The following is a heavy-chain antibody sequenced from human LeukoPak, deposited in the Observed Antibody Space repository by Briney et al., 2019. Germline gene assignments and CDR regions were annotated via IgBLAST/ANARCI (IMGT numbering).Heavy chain of an antibody. J-gene: IGHJ5*02. Sequence: PSETLSLTCTVSGGSISSGGYYWSWIRQHPGKGLEWIGYIYYSGSTYYNPSLKSRVTISVDTSKNQFSLKLSSVTAADTAVYYCASKAAAGINWFDPWGQGTLVTVSS. CDR2: IYYSGST. V-gene: IGHV4-31*03. CDR3: ASKAAAGINWFDP. D-gene: IGHD6-13*01. CDR1: GGSISSGGYY.